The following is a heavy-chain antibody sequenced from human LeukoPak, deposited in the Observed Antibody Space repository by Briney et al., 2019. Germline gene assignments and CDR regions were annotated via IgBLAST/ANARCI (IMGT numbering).Heavy chain of an antibody. Sequence: ASMKVSCKASGYTFTGYYMHWVRQAPGQGLEWMGWINPNSGGTNYAQKFQGRVTMTRDTSISTAYMELSRLRSDDTAVYYCARGEVVPATVWYDYWGQGTLVTVSS. V-gene: IGHV1-2*02. D-gene: IGHD2-2*01. CDR1: GYTFTGYY. J-gene: IGHJ4*02. CDR2: INPNSGGT. CDR3: ARGEVVPATVWYDY.